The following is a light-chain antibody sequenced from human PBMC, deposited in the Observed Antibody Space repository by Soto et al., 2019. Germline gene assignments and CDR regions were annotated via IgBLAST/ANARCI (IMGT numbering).Light chain of an antibody. CDR1: SSNIVSNP. CDR2: SNN. CDR3: AAWDDSLIGVV. Sequence: QSVLTQPPSASGTPGQRVTISCSGSSSNIVSNPVNWYEQLPGTAPKLLIYSNNQRPSGVPDRFSGSKSGTSASLAISGLQSEDEAEYYCAAWDDSLIGVVFGGGTKLTVL. V-gene: IGLV1-44*01. J-gene: IGLJ2*01.